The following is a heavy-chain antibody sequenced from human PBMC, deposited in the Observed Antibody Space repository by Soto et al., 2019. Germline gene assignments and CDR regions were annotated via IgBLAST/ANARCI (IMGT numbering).Heavy chain of an antibody. CDR3: SRDGVAVTTGFSGY. CDR2: INVYTGKT. CDR1: GWTFTRYA. D-gene: IGHD4-4*01. V-gene: IGHV1-18*01. J-gene: IGHJ4*02. Sequence: GASVKVSCKACGWTFTRYAISGLRQAPGQGLEWIGWINVYTGKTKYAQKFQRRVTMTTDTSTSTVYMELRSLTSDATAVYYCSRDGVAVTTGFSGYWGQGTRVTVSS.